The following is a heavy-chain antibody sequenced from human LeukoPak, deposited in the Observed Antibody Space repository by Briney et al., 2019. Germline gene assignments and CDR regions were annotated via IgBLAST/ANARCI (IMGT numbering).Heavy chain of an antibody. Sequence: ASVKVSCKASGYTFTGYYMHWVRQAPGQGPEWMGWINPNSGGTNYAQKFQGRVTMTRDTSISTAYMELSRLRSDDTAVYYCASLGGSSSKWFDPWGQGTLVTVSS. CDR2: INPNSGGT. J-gene: IGHJ5*02. CDR3: ASLGGSSSKWFDP. CDR1: GYTFTGYY. V-gene: IGHV1-2*02. D-gene: IGHD6-6*01.